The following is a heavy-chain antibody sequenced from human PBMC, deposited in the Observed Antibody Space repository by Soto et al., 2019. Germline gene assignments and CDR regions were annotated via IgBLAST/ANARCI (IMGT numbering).Heavy chain of an antibody. Sequence: GGSLRLSCAASGVTFRSYAMRWVRQAPGKGLEWVAVISDDGSNKYYADSVKGRFTISRDNSKNTLYLQMNSLRAEDTAVYCCARPLFDGLLSDYYYGMDVWSQGTTVTVSS. V-gene: IGHV3-30-3*01. J-gene: IGHJ6*02. CDR1: GVTFRSYA. CDR2: ISDDGSNK. CDR3: ARPLFDGLLSDYYYGMDV. D-gene: IGHD3-9*01.